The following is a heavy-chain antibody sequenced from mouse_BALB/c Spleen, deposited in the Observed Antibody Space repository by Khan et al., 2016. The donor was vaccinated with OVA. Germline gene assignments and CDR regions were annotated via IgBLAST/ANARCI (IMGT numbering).Heavy chain of an antibody. V-gene: IGHV1-5*01. J-gene: IGHJ2*01. CDR2: IYPGNSDI. D-gene: IGHD2-1*01. CDR3: TTNGCCNYESSDY. CDR1: GYTFTSYW. Sequence: VQLQQPGTVLARPGASVKMSCKASGYTFTSYWMHWVKQRPGQGLEWIGAIYPGNSDINYNQKFKGKAKLTAVTSTSTAYMELNRLTNEDTAGYYFTTNGCCNYESSDYWGQGTTLTFSS.